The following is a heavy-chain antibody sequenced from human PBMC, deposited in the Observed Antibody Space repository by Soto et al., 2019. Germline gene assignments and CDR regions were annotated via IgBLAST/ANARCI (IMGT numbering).Heavy chain of an antibody. CDR3: ATYGGCSGGSCYSAFDY. CDR1: SGSISSSNW. D-gene: IGHD2-15*01. V-gene: IGHV4-4*02. CDR2: IYHSWST. Sequence: QVQLQESGPGLVKPSGTLSLTCAVSSGSISSSNWWSWVRQPPGKGLEWIGEIYHSWSTNYNPSLKSRVTISVDKSKNQFSLKLSSVTAADTAVYYCATYGGCSGGSCYSAFDYWGQGTLVTVSS. J-gene: IGHJ4*02.